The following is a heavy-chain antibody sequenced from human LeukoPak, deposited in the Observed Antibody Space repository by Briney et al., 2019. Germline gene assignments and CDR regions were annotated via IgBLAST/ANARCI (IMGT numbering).Heavy chain of an antibody. CDR3: ARTNPDDYGDYYYYYYMDV. CDR1: GGSISSGSYY. D-gene: IGHD4-17*01. J-gene: IGHJ6*03. CDR2: IYTSGST. Sequence: SETLSLTCTVSGGSISSGSYYWSWIRQPAGKGLEWIGRIYTSGSTNYNPSLKSRVTMSVDTSKNQFSLKLSSVTAADTAVYYCARTNPDDYGDYYYYYYMDVWGKGTTVTISS. V-gene: IGHV4-61*02.